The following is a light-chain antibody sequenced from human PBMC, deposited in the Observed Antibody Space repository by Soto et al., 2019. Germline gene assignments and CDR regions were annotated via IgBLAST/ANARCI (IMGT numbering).Light chain of an antibody. CDR2: GTS. CDR3: QQYVSLIR. Sequence: IGLTQSPGTLSLSTRERATLSCRASQSVSSSFVAWFQQKPGQAPRLLIHGTSSRATGIADRFSGSGSGTDFTLTISRLEPDDFAVYYCQQYVSLIRFGQVGRLEIK. V-gene: IGKV3-20*01. J-gene: IGKJ5*01. CDR1: QSVSSSF.